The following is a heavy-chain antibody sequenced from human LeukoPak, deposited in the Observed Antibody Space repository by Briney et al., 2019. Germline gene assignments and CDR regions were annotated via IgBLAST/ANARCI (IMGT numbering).Heavy chain of an antibody. J-gene: IGHJ4*02. Sequence: GGSLRLSCAASGFTFVNYAMSWVRQAPGKGLEWVSAVVGGGGTTFYADSVKGRFTISRDNSKNTVYLQINRLRAEDTAVYYCAKARLSTGWAYNDYWGQGTQVTVSS. CDR3: AKARLSTGWAYNDY. CDR2: VVGGGGTT. D-gene: IGHD6-19*01. CDR1: GFTFVNYA. V-gene: IGHV3-23*01.